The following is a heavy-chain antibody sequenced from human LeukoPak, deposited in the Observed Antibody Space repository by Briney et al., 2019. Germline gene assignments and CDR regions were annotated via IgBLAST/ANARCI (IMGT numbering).Heavy chain of an antibody. CDR1: GFTFSSYS. CDR3: ASFRRLNYYGSGSYSGY. D-gene: IGHD3-10*01. V-gene: IGHV3-21*01. Sequence: GGSLRLSCAASGFTFSSYSMNWVRQAPGKGLEWVSSISSSSSCIYYADSVKGRFTISRDNAKNSLYLQMNSLRAEDTAVYYCASFRRLNYYGSGSYSGYWGQGTLVTVSS. CDR2: ISSSSSCI. J-gene: IGHJ4*02.